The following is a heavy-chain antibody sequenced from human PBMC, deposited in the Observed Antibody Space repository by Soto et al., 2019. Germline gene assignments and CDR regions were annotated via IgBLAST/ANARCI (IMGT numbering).Heavy chain of an antibody. CDR3: ARSPEGVVTAMYYFDY. D-gene: IGHD2-21*02. CDR1: GYTFTGYY. Sequence: ASVKVSCKASGYTFTGYYMHWVRQAPGQGLEWMGWINPNSGGTNYAQKFQGWVTMTRDTSISTAYMELSRLRSDDTAVYYCARSPEGVVTAMYYFDYWGQGTLVTVSS. J-gene: IGHJ4*02. CDR2: INPNSGGT. V-gene: IGHV1-2*04.